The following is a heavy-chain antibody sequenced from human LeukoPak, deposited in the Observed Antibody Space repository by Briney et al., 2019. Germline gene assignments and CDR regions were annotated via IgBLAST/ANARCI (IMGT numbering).Heavy chain of an antibody. D-gene: IGHD6-6*01. CDR1: GFTFSSSA. CDR2: ISSSSSYI. V-gene: IGHV3-21*01. Sequence: GGSLRLSCAASGFTFSSSAMSWVRQAPGKGLEWVSSISSSSSYIYYADSVKGRFTISRDNAKNSLYLQMNSLRAEDTAVYYCARVFPIAARPLYYYGMDVWGQGTTVTVSS. CDR3: ARVFPIAARPLYYYGMDV. J-gene: IGHJ6*02.